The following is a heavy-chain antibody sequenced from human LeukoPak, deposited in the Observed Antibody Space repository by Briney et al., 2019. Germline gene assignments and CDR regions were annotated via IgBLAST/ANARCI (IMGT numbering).Heavy chain of an antibody. J-gene: IGHJ4*02. V-gene: IGHV1-69*13. D-gene: IGHD3-22*01. Sequence: SVTVSCKASGGTFISYAISWVRQAPGQGLEWMGGIIPIFGTANYAQKFQGRVTITADESTSTAYMELSSLRSEDTAVYYCARARPIGYYYDSSGYFDYWGQGTLVIVSS. CDR2: IIPIFGTA. CDR1: GGTFISYA. CDR3: ARARPIGYYYDSSGYFDY.